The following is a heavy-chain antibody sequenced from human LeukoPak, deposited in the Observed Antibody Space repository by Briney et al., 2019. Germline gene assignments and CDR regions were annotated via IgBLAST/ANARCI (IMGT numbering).Heavy chain of an antibody. CDR1: GYTLTSYG. V-gene: IGHV1-18*01. D-gene: IGHD2-15*01. J-gene: IGHJ5*02. CDR2: ISTQSGNT. Sequence: ASVKVSCEASGYTLTSYGINWMRQAPGQGLEWMGWISTQSGNTNYAQKVQGRLTLTTDRSTNTAYMELRSLRSDDTAVYYCARDQYCSGGSCYSFQWFDPWGQGTLVTVSS. CDR3: ARDQYCSGGSCYSFQWFDP.